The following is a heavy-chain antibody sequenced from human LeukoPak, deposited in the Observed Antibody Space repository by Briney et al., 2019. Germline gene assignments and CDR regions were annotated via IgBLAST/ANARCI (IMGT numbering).Heavy chain of an antibody. V-gene: IGHV1-2*02. CDR2: INPNSGGT. D-gene: IGHD6-13*01. CDR1: GYAFTGYY. CDR3: ARGGSSWSGWFDP. J-gene: IGHJ5*02. Sequence: ASVKVSCKASGYAFTGYYMHWVRQAPGQGLEWMGWINPNSGGTNYAQKFQGRVTMTRDTSISTAYMELSRLRSDDTAVYYCARGGSSWSGWFDPWGQGTLVTVSS.